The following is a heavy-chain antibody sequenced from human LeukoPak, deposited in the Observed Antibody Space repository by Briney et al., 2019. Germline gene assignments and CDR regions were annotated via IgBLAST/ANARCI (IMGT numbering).Heavy chain of an antibody. D-gene: IGHD1-26*01. CDR1: GGSISSGDYY. CDR3: AREGGSYLIDY. J-gene: IGHJ4*02. V-gene: IGHV4-30-4*08. Sequence: SQTLSLTCTVSGGSISSGDYYWSWIPQPPGKGLEWIGYIYYSGSTYYNPALKSRVTISVDTSKNQFSLKLSSVTAADTAVYYCAREGGSYLIDYWGQGTLVTVSS. CDR2: IYYSGST.